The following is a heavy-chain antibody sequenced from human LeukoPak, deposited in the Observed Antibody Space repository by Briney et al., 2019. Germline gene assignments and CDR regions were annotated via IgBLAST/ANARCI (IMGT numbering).Heavy chain of an antibody. CDR1: GYSISSGYY. D-gene: IGHD3-10*01. J-gene: IGHJ4*02. Sequence: SETLSLTCTVSGYSISSGYYWGWIRQPPGKGLEWIGSIYHSGSTYYNPSLKSRVTISVDTSKNQFSLKLSSVTAADTAVYYCAGGLWFGELRFDYWGQGTLVTVSS. V-gene: IGHV4-38-2*02. CDR2: IYHSGST. CDR3: AGGLWFGELRFDY.